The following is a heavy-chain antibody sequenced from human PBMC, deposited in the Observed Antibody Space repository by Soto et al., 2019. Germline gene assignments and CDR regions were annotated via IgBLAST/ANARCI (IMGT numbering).Heavy chain of an antibody. V-gene: IGHV3-7*04. D-gene: IGHD1-26*01. CDR2: IKQDGSEK. CDR1: GFTFNSYW. J-gene: IGHJ5*02. CDR3: ARGWGLDR. Sequence: EVQLVESGGGLVQPGGSPRLSCAASGFTFNSYWMTWVRQAPGKGLEWVANIKQDGSEKYYVDSVKGRFTISRDNAKNSLYLQMNSLRAEDTAVYYCARGWGLDRWGQGTLVTVSS.